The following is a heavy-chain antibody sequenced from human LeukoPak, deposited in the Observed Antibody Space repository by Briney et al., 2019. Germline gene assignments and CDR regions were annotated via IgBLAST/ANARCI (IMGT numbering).Heavy chain of an antibody. Sequence: PSQTLSLTCTVSGGSISSGGYYWRWLRQPPGKGLEWVGYIYHSGSTYYNPSLKSRVTISVDRSKNQFSLKLSSVTAADTAVYYCARVSTYGAFDICGQGTMVTVSS. CDR2: IYHSGST. D-gene: IGHD4-17*01. CDR3: ARVSTYGAFDI. CDR1: GGSISSGGYY. V-gene: IGHV4-30-2*01. J-gene: IGHJ3*02.